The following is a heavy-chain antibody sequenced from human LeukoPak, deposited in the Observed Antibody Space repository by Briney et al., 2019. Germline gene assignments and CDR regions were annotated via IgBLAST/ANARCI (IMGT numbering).Heavy chain of an antibody. J-gene: IGHJ4*02. CDR2: INTYNGNT. CDR3: ARQAGGYSSGWYQFHFDY. V-gene: IGHV1-18*04. CDR1: SYIFTTYG. Sequence: GASVKVSCKASSYIFTTYGISWVRQAPGQGLEWMGWINTYNGNTNYAQKLQGRVTMATDTSTSTAYMDLRSLRSDDTAVYYCARQAGGYSSGWYQFHFDYWGQGTLVTVSS. D-gene: IGHD6-19*01.